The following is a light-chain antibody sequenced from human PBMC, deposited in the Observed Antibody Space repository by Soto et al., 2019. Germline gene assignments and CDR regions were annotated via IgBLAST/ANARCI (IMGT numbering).Light chain of an antibody. CDR1: QSVSSR. Sequence: EIVMTESPATLSVSPGGRATLSCRASQSVSSRLAWYQQKPGQAPRLLISGASSRATGIPDRFSGSGSATDFTLTISRLEPEDFALYYCQQYGGSPITFGQGTRLEI. J-gene: IGKJ5*01. V-gene: IGKV3-20*01. CDR3: QQYGGSPIT. CDR2: GAS.